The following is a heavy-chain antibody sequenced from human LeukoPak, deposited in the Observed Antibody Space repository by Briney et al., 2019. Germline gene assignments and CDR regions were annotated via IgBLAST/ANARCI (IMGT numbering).Heavy chain of an antibody. V-gene: IGHV3-23*01. Sequence: PGGSLRLSCAASGFTFSSYAMSWVRQTPGKGLEWVSTISGSGGNTYYSDSVQGRFTISRDDSKNTLYLQMNSLRAEDTAVYYCARAEWLVYYFDYWGQGTLVTVSS. CDR3: ARAEWLVYYFDY. CDR2: ISGSGGNT. D-gene: IGHD6-19*01. J-gene: IGHJ4*02. CDR1: GFTFSSYA.